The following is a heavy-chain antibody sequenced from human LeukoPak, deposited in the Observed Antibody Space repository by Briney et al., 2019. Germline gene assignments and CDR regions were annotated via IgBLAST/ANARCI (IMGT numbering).Heavy chain of an antibody. J-gene: IGHJ4*02. CDR3: ARGRVAGNY. CDR1: GGSISNYY. CDR2: IYYSGST. D-gene: IGHD6-19*01. V-gene: IGHV4-59*01. Sequence: SETLSLTCTVSGGSISNYYWSWIRQPPGKGLEWIGYIYYSGSTNYNPSLKSRVTISVDTSTNQFSLNLSSVTAADTAVYYCARGRVAGNYWGQGTLVTVSS.